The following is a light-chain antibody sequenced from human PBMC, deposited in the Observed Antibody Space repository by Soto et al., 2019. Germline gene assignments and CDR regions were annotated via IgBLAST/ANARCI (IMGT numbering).Light chain of an antibody. J-gene: IGKJ2*01. CDR2: LAF. CDR3: MQNLETPHT. CDR1: RSLLHSNGYQY. V-gene: IGKV2-28*01. Sequence: IVMTQSPLSLPVTPGEPASISCRPSRSLLHSNGYQYLDWYLQKPGQSPRLLISLAFNRASGVPDMFSGSGSGTFFTLKINRVEAEDVGIYYCMQNLETPHTFGQGTKLEIK.